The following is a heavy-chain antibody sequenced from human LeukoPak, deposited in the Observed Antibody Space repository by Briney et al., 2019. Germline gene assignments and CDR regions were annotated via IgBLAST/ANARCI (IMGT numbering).Heavy chain of an antibody. D-gene: IGHD3-9*01. CDR1: RFTVSSNY. V-gene: IGHV3-53*01. J-gene: IGHJ1*01. CDR3: ARDLLYYDILTGYASAEYFQH. Sequence: GGSLRLSCAASRFTVSSNYMSWVRQAPGKGLEWVSVIYSGGSTYYADSVKGRFTISRDNSKNTLYLQMNSLRAEDTAVYYCARDLLYYDILTGYASAEYFQHWGQGTLVTVSS. CDR2: IYSGGST.